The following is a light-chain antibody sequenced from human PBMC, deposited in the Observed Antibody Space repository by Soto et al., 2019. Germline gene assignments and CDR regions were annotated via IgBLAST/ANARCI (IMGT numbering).Light chain of an antibody. Sequence: EIELTQSPGTLSLSPGERATLSCRASQSVSVNSFAWYQQKGGQAPRLLIYAASTRATGLPDRFSGSGSGKYFALTVSRLETEDFAVYYCQQYGGSPFTFGPGTKVDIK. CDR1: QSVSVNS. CDR2: AAS. J-gene: IGKJ3*01. CDR3: QQYGGSPFT. V-gene: IGKV3-20*01.